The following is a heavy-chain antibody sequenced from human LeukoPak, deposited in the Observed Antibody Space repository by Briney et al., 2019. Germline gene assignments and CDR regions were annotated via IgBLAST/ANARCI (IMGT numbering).Heavy chain of an antibody. CDR2: IYYSGST. CDR3: ARLWYNWNDYYYYYGMDV. V-gene: IGHV4-39*01. D-gene: IGHD1-1*01. J-gene: IGHJ6*02. CDR1: GGSISSSSYY. Sequence: SETLSLTCTVSGGSISSSSYYWGWIRQPPGKGLEWIGSIYYSGSTYYNPSLKSRVTISVDTSKNQFSLKLSSVTAADTAVYYCARLWYNWNDYYYYYGMDVWGQGTTVTVSS.